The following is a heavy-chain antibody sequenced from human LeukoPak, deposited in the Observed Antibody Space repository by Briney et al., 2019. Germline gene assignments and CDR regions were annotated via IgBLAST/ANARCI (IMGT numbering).Heavy chain of an antibody. Sequence: SETLSLTCTVSGGSISSYYWSWIRQPPGKGLEWIGSIYYSGSTNYNPSLKSRVTISVDTSKNQFSLKLSSVTAADTAVYYCARACDFWRGYYQQGGLAFDLWGQGTMVTVSS. V-gene: IGHV4-59*01. D-gene: IGHD3-3*01. CDR1: GGSISSYY. J-gene: IGHJ3*01. CDR2: IYYSGST. CDR3: ARACDFWRGYYQQGGLAFDL.